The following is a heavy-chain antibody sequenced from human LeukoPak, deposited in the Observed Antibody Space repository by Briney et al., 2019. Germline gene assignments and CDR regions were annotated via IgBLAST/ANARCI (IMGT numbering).Heavy chain of an antibody. CDR1: GGSISSGSYY. CDR2: IYHSGST. D-gene: IGHD4-17*01. Sequence: SETLSVTCTVSGGSISSGSYYWSWIRQPAGKGLEWIGEIYHSGSTNYNPSLKSRVTISVDKSKNQFSLKLTSVTAADTAVYYCARNYGDNNFDYWGQGTLVTVSS. V-gene: IGHV4-61*10. CDR3: ARNYGDNNFDY. J-gene: IGHJ4*02.